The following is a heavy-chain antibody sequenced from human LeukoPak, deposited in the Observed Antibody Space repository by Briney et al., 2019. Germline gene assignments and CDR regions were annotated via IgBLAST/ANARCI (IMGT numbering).Heavy chain of an antibody. CDR1: GYTFTGYY. V-gene: IGHV1-2*02. CDR3: ARVATNWGDFDY. CDR2: INPNSGGT. Sequence: GASVKVSCTTSGYTFTGYYMHWVRQAPGQGLEWMGWINPNSGGTNYAQKFQGRVTMTRDTSISTAYMELSRLRSDDTAVYYCARVATNWGDFDYWGQGTLVTVSS. J-gene: IGHJ4*02. D-gene: IGHD7-27*01.